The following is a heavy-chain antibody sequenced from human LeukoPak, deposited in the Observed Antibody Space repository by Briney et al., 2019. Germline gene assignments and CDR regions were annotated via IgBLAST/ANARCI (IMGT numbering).Heavy chain of an antibody. CDR2: IIPIFGTA. D-gene: IGHD2-2*01. CDR1: GGTFSSYA. V-gene: IGHV1-69*05. CDR3: ASRRFGTSPYHFDY. Sequence: SVKVSCKASGGTFSSYAISWVRQAPGQGLEWMGGIIPIFGTANYAQKFQGRVTITTDESTSTAYMELSSLRSEDTAVYYCASRRFGTSPYHFDYWGQGTLVTVSS. J-gene: IGHJ4*02.